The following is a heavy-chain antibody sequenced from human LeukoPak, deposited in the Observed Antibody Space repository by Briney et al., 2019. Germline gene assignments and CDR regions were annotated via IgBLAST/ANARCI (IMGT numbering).Heavy chain of an antibody. CDR2: IRYNGNNQ. CDR3: ARGPGAGYLYLFDY. CDR1: GFTFNNYG. J-gene: IGHJ4*02. Sequence: PGGSLRLSCAASGFTFNNYGMHWVRQAPGKGLEWVAFIRYNGNNQYYADSVKGRFTISRDNSKNTLYVQMNSLRPEDTAVYYCARGPGAGYLYLFDYWGQGTLVTVSS. V-gene: IGHV3-30*02. D-gene: IGHD5-12*01.